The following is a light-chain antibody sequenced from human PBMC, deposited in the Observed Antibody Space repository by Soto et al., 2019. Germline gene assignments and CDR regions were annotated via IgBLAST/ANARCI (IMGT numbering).Light chain of an antibody. V-gene: IGLV1-44*01. Sequence: QSVLTQPPSASGTPGQRVTISCSGSSSNIGRNTVNWYQLLPGTAPQLLVYSNNLRPSGVTDRFSGSKTGTSAPLAISGLQSEDEDDYYCAAWDVSLNGLVFGGGTKLTVL. CDR1: SSNIGRNT. J-gene: IGLJ2*01. CDR2: SNN. CDR3: AAWDVSLNGLV.